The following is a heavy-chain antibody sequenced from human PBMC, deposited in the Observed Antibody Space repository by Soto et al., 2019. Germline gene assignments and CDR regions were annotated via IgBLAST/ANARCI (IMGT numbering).Heavy chain of an antibody. V-gene: IGHV3-7*01. J-gene: IGHJ2*01. CDR2: INLDGSEK. Sequence: EVQLVESGGGLVQPGGSLRLSCAASGFTFSTYWMTWVRQAPGQGLEWVANINLDGSEKYDVDSVKGRFSISRDNVKNSLYLQLTSLRAEDTALYYCARARIDLWGRGTLVTVSS. CDR1: GFTFSTYW. CDR3: ARARIDL.